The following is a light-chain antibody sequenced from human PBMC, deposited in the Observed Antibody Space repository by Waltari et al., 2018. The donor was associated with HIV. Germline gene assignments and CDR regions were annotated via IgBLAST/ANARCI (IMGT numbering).Light chain of an antibody. CDR3: QQYYHYLPLT. J-gene: IGKJ4*01. V-gene: IGKV1-8*01. CDR2: NAI. Sequence: AIRVTQSPSSFSSSVGDTVTLACRASQGIGTYLAWYQQKQAMDPKNLIYNAITLQSGVASRFSGSGSGTDITITISCRQSEDVATDYCQQYYHYLPLTFGGGTTVEI. CDR1: QGIGTY.